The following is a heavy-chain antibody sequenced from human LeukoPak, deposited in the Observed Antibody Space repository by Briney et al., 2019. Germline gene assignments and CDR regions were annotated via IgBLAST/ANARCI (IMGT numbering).Heavy chain of an antibody. V-gene: IGHV4-4*09. Sequence: PSETLSLTCTVSGGSISSYYWSWIRQPPGKGLEWIGYIYTSGSTNYNPSLKSRVTISVDTSKNQFSLKLSSVTAADTAVYYCARHPSVVGGSGVAENWFDPWGQGTLVTVSS. CDR2: IYTSGST. D-gene: IGHD2-15*01. J-gene: IGHJ5*02. CDR3: ARHPSVVGGSGVAENWFDP. CDR1: GGSISSYY.